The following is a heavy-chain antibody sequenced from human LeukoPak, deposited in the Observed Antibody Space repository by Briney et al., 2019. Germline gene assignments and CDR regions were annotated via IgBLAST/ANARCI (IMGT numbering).Heavy chain of an antibody. CDR2: ISSSGSTI. V-gene: IGHV3-48*03. J-gene: IGHJ4*02. CDR1: GFTFSSYE. CDR3: ARDRPYFDY. Sequence: GGSLRLSCAASGFTFSSYEMNWVRQAPGKGLEWVSYISSSGSTIYYADSVKGRLTISRDNAKNSLYLQMNSLRAEDTAVYYCARDRPYFDYWGQGTLATVSS.